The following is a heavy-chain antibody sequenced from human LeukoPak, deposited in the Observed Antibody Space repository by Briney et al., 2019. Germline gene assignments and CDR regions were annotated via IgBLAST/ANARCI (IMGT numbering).Heavy chain of an antibody. J-gene: IGHJ6*03. CDR1: GYSISSGYY. Sequence: SETLSLTCVVSGYSISSGYYWGWIRQPPGKGLEWIGSIYYSGSTYYNPSLKSRVTISVDTSKNQFSLRLSSVTAADTAVYYCASRHSKQQPYYYYMDIWGKGTTVTVSS. D-gene: IGHD6-13*01. V-gene: IGHV4-38-2*01. CDR2: IYYSGST. CDR3: ASRHSKQQPYYYYMDI.